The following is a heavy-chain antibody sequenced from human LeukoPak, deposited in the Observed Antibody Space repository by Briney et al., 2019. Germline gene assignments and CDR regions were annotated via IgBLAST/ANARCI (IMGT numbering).Heavy chain of an antibody. D-gene: IGHD1-26*01. CDR3: ARGGSYIYDYYMDV. J-gene: IGHJ6*03. CDR1: GGSISSSY. V-gene: IGHV4-4*07. CDR2: IYTSGSS. Sequence: PSETLSLTCTVSGGSISSSYWSWIRQPAGKGLEWIGRIYTSGSSNYNPSLKSRITMSVDTSKSEFSLKLTSVTAADTAVYYCARGGSYIYDYYMDVWGKGATVTVSS.